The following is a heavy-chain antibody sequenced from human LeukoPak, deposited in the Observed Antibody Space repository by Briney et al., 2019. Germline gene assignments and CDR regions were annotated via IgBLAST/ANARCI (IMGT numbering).Heavy chain of an antibody. CDR1: GGSISSSSYY. J-gene: IGHJ3*02. CDR3: ARSHRDGYNHDAFDI. D-gene: IGHD5-24*01. Sequence: PSETLSLTCTVSGGSISSSSYYWGWIRQPPGKGLEWIGSIYYSGSTYYNPSLKSRVTISVDTSKNQFSLKLSSVTAADTAVYYCARSHRDGYNHDAFDIWGQGTMFTVSS. V-gene: IGHV4-39*07. CDR2: IYYSGST.